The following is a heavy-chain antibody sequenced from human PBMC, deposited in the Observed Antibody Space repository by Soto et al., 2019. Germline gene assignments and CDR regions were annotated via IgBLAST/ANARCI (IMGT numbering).Heavy chain of an antibody. J-gene: IGHJ5*02. Sequence: ASETLSLTCTLSGGSIKSSDHFWVWIRHTPGQGLEWIGSVYYTETTYYNPSLKSPVTISVETSRNTFSLKVNSVTAADTGIYYCARQRVLSTNMFITSFDPWGQGTLVTVSS. D-gene: IGHD3-10*02. CDR3: ARQRVLSTNMFITSFDP. V-gene: IGHV4-39*01. CDR2: VYYTETT. CDR1: GGSIKSSDHF.